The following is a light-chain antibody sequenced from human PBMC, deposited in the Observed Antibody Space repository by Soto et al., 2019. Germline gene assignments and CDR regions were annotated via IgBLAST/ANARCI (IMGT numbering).Light chain of an antibody. CDR3: FSHRSGNSHV. Sequence: QSALTQPASVSGSPGQSITISCTGTSSDIGSYNFVSWYQQYPGKAPKLMIYGVTNRPSGVSDRFSGSKTGNTVSLTISGLQAEDEAAYYCFSHRSGNSHVFGTGTKVTVL. J-gene: IGLJ1*01. CDR1: SSDIGSYNF. V-gene: IGLV2-14*01. CDR2: GVT.